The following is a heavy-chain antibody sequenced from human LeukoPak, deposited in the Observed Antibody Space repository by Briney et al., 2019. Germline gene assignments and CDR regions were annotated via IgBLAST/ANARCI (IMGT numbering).Heavy chain of an antibody. J-gene: IGHJ4*02. D-gene: IGHD6-19*01. CDR3: AARGPYSSLGDY. Sequence: SVKVSCKASGFTFTSSAMQWVRQARGQRLEWIGWIVVGSGNTNYAQKFQERVTITRDMSTSTAYMELSSLRPEDTAVYYCAARGPYSSLGDYWGQGTLVTVSS. CDR2: IVVGSGNT. CDR1: GFTFTSSA. V-gene: IGHV1-58*02.